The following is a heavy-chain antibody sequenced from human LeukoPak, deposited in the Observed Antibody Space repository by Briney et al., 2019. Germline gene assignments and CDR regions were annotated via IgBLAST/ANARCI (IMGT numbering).Heavy chain of an antibody. CDR1: GYTLTELS. CDR2: FDPEDGET. D-gene: IGHD5-12*01. Sequence: ASVKVSCKVSGYTLTELSMHWVRQAPGKGLEWMGGFDPEDGETIYAQKFQGRVTMTEDTSTDTAYMELSSLRSEDTAVYYCATVSGYDRDFDYWGQGTLVTDSS. V-gene: IGHV1-24*01. CDR3: ATVSGYDRDFDY. J-gene: IGHJ4*02.